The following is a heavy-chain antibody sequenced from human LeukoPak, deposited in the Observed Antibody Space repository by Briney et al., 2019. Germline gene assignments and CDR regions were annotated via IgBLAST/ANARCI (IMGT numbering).Heavy chain of an antibody. V-gene: IGHV2-5*02. CDR2: IYWDDDK. J-gene: IGHJ4*02. CDR1: GFSLSTSGVG. Sequence: SGPTLVKPTQTLTLTCTFSGFSLSTSGVGVGWIRQPPGKALEWLALIYWDDDKRYSPSLKSRLTITKDTSKNQVVLTMTNMDPVDTATYYCAQRGGDYYDSSGNFDYWGQGTLVTVSS. CDR3: AQRGGDYYDSSGNFDY. D-gene: IGHD3-22*01.